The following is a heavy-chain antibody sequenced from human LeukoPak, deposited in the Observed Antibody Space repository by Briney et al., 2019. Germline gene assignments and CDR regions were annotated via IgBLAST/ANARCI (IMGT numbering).Heavy chain of an antibody. D-gene: IGHD6-13*01. CDR3: ARQPARIAAAANYYYYYMDV. J-gene: IGHJ6*03. CDR2: IYPGDSDT. CDR1: GYSFTSYW. Sequence: GESLKISCKGSGYSFTSYWIGWVRQMPGKGLEWMGIIYPGDSDTRYSPSFQGQVTISADKSISTAYLQWSSLKASDTAMYYCARQPARIAAAANYYYYYMDVWGKGTTVTVSS. V-gene: IGHV5-51*01.